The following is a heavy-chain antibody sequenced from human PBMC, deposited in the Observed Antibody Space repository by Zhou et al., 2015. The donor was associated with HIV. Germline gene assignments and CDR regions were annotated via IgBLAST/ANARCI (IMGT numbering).Heavy chain of an antibody. D-gene: IGHD6-19*01. V-gene: IGHV3-23*04. CDR1: GFTFTIYS. J-gene: IGHJ6*02. Sequence: EVQLVESGGGLVRPGGSLRLSCAASGFTFTIYSMAWVRQAPGKGLEWVSVISGGADSTYYADSVKGRFTISRDNSKNTLYLQMNSLRAEDTAVYYCAKDPNSSGWYDGMDVWGQGTTVTVSS. CDR2: ISGGADST. CDR3: AKDPNSSGWYDGMDV.